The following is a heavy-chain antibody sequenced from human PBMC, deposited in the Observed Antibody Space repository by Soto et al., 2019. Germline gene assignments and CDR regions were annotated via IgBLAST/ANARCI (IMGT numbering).Heavy chain of an antibody. J-gene: IGHJ6*02. CDR2: IIPIFGTA. CDR3: ARYSLVDTAIVRIRDYYSYGMDV. D-gene: IGHD5-18*01. CDR1: VETLSRDA. V-gene: IGHV1-69*13. Sequence: SLKRYWKSSVETLSRDAISWVRQANGQGLEWMGGIIPIFGTANYAQKFQGRVTITADESTSTAYMELSSLRSEDTAVYYCARYSLVDTAIVRIRDYYSYGMDVWGQGTTGTVSS.